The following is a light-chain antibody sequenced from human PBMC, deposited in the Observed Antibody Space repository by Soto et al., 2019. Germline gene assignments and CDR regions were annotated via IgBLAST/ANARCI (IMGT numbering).Light chain of an antibody. Sequence: DIVMTQSPDSLAVSLGERATINCKSSQSVLYSSNNKNYLSWYQQKPGQPPKLLIYWASTRESGVPDRFSGSESGKDFTLTISSLQAEDVAVYYCQQYYSTPITFGQGTRLEIK. CDR2: WAS. V-gene: IGKV4-1*01. CDR3: QQYYSTPIT. CDR1: QSVLYSSNNKNY. J-gene: IGKJ5*01.